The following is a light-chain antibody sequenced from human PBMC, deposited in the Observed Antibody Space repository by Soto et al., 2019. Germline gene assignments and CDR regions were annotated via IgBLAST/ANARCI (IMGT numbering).Light chain of an antibody. CDR2: TNN. J-gene: IGLJ3*02. V-gene: IGLV1-44*01. CDR3: ATWDGAMNAWV. Sequence: QSVLTQSPSASGTPGQRVTISCSGSTSNIGSNTVNWYLQLPGTAPKLLIYTNNQRPSGVPDRFSGSKSGTSASLAISGLKSEDEADYYCATWDGAMNAWVFGGGTKLTVL. CDR1: TSNIGSNT.